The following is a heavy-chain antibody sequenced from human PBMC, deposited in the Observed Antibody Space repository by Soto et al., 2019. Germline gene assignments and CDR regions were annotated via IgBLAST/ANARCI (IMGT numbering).Heavy chain of an antibody. Sequence: PSETLSLTCAVYGGSFSGYYWSWIRQPPGKGLEWIGEINHSGSTNYNPSLKSRVTISVDTSKNQFSLKLSPVTAADTAVYYCARTPYYYGSGMNWFDPWGQGTLVTVSS. CDR2: INHSGST. J-gene: IGHJ5*02. CDR3: ARTPYYYGSGMNWFDP. D-gene: IGHD3-10*01. V-gene: IGHV4-34*01. CDR1: GGSFSGYY.